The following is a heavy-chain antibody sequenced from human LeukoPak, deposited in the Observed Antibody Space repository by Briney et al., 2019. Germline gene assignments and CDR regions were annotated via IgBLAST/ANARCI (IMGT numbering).Heavy chain of an antibody. CDR1: GGSISSSSYY. J-gene: IGHJ2*01. CDR2: NSGST. Sequence: SETLSLTCTVSGGSISSSSYYWGWIRQPPGKGLEWIGSNSGSTYYNPSLKSRVTISVDTSKIQFSLKLSSVTAADTAVYYCARDLSGYSYGLYWYFDLWGRGTLVTVSS. D-gene: IGHD5-18*01. V-gene: IGHV4-39*07. CDR3: ARDLSGYSYGLYWYFDL.